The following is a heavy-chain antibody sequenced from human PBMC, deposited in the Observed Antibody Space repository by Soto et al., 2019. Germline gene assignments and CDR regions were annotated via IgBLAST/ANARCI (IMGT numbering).Heavy chain of an antibody. V-gene: IGHV3-30*18. CDR1: GFTFSSYG. D-gene: IGHD2-15*01. CDR2: ISYDGSNK. Sequence: PGGSLRLSCAASGFTFSSYGMHWVRQAPGKGLEWVAVISYDGSNKYYADSVKGRFTISRDNSKNTLYLQMNSLRAEDTAVYYCAKDNHDIVVVVAAHVGPADYWGQGT. CDR3: AKDNHDIVVVVAAHVGPADY. J-gene: IGHJ4*02.